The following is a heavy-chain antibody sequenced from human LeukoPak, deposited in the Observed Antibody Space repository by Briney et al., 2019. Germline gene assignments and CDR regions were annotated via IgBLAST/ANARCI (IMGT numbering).Heavy chain of an antibody. J-gene: IGHJ6*02. CDR3: ASGLYGMDV. CDR2: ISSSSSAI. V-gene: IGHV3-48*04. Sequence: GGSLRLSCAASGFILSNYRMNWVRQAPGKGLEWVSYISSSSSAIYYADSVKGRFTISRDNAKNSLYLQMNSLRAEDTAVYYCASGLYGMDVWGQGTTVTVSS. CDR1: GFILSNYR.